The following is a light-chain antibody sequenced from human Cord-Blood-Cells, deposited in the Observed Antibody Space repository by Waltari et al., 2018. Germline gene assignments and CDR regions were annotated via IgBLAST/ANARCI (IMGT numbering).Light chain of an antibody. CDR1: SLRSYY. CDR3: NSRDSSGNHLV. Sequence: SSELTQDPAVSVALGQTVRITCQGASLRSYYASWYQQKPGQAPVLVIYGKNNRHSGIPDRFSGSSSGNTTSLTITGAQAEDEADYYCNSRDSSGNHLVFGGGTKLTVL. CDR2: GKN. V-gene: IGLV3-19*01. J-gene: IGLJ2*01.